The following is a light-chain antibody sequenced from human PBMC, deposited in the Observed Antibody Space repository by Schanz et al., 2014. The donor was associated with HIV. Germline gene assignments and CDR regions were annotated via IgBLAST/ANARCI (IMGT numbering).Light chain of an antibody. CDR3: SSYTSSSTLEVV. J-gene: IGLJ2*01. Sequence: QSALTQPASVSGSLGQAITISCTGTNSDVGNYNYVSWYQQHPGKAPKLIIYDVTNRPSGVSSRFSGSKSGNTASLTISGLQAEDEADYYCSSYTSSSTLEVVFGGGTKLTVL. V-gene: IGLV2-14*03. CDR2: DVT. CDR1: NSDVGNYNY.